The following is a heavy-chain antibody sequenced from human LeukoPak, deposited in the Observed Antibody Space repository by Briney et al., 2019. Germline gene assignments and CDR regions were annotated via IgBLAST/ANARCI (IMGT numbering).Heavy chain of an antibody. CDR1: GGSISSGGYY. Sequence: SETLSLTCTVSGGSISSGGYYWSWIRQHPGKGLEWIGYIYYSGSTYYNPSLKSRVTISVDTSKNQFSLKLSSVTAADTAVYYCARVPRPGLYSNYVNWYFDLWGRGTLVTVSS. D-gene: IGHD4-4*01. V-gene: IGHV4-31*03. CDR2: IYYSGST. J-gene: IGHJ2*01. CDR3: ARVPRPGLYSNYVNWYFDL.